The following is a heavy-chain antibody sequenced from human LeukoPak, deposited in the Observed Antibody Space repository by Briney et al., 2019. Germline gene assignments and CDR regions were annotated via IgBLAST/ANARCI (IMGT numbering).Heavy chain of an antibody. Sequence: GGSLRLSCAASGFTFSSHDMHWVRQAPGKGLEWVAVISYDGNDKHYADSVKGRFTISRDNSKNALYLQMNSLRVEDTAVYYCAKDQYDYVRGEFDYWGQGTLVTVSS. J-gene: IGHJ4*02. CDR2: ISYDGNDK. CDR3: AKDQYDYVRGEFDY. V-gene: IGHV3-30*18. CDR1: GFTFSSHD. D-gene: IGHD3-16*01.